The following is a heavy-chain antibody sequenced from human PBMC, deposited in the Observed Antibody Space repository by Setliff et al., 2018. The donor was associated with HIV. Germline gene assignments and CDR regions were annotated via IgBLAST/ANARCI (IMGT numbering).Heavy chain of an antibody. CDR2: ISSRGST. V-gene: IGHV4-31*03. J-gene: IGHJ4*02. Sequence: SETLSLTCTVSGVSISSGGYYWNWIRQHPGKGLEWIGYISSRGSTYYNPSLKSRITMSVDTSQNQVSLKLSSVTAADTAVYFCARLEKLDDISYFDYWGQGTLVTVSP. CDR3: ARLEKLDDISYFDY. D-gene: IGHD3-3*02. CDR1: GVSISSGGYY.